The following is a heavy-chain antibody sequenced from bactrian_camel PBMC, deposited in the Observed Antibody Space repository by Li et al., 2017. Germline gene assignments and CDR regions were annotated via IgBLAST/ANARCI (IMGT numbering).Heavy chain of an antibody. CDR1: RDTWRRFP. D-gene: IGHD1*01. Sequence: QLVESGGGSVQAGGSLKLSCLVPRDTWRRFPNLCLAWFRQTPGQEREGVAAVDNGSGGTHYADAVKGRFTISHDNAKNSVDLRMNSLKPDDTAVYYCAATGQMLSVAGCRTQGTQVTVS. V-gene: IGHV3S25*01. CDR2: VDNGSGGT. J-gene: IGHJ4*01.